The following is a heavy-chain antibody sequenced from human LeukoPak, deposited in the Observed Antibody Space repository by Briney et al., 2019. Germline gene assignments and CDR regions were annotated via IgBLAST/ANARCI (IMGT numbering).Heavy chain of an antibody. CDR2: FDPEDGET. J-gene: IGHJ4*02. D-gene: IGHD3-16*01. Sequence: ASVKVSCKASGYTFTGYYMHWVRQAPGQGLEWMGGFDPEDGETIYAQKFQGRVTMTEDTSTDTAYMELSSLRSEDTAVYYCATYFRGSFAYWGQGTLVTVSS. V-gene: IGHV1-24*01. CDR1: GYTFTGYY. CDR3: ATYFRGSFAY.